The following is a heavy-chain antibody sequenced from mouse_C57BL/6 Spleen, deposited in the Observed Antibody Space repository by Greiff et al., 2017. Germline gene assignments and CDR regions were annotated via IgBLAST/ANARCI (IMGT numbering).Heavy chain of an antibody. J-gene: IGHJ1*03. CDR3: ERRRYYYDSNDRYFGV. D-gene: IGHD1-1*01. CDR1: GYTFTDYY. CDR2: IYPGSGNT. Sequence: QVQLQQSGAELVRPGASVKLSCKASGYTFTDYYINWVKQRPGQGLEWIARIYPGSGNTYYNEKFKGKATLTAEESSSTAYMQLSSMTSEDSASYCYERRRYYYDSNDRYFGVWGTGTTVTVSS. V-gene: IGHV1-76*01.